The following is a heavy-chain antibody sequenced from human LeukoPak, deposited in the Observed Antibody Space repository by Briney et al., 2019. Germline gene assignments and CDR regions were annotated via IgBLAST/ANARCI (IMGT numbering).Heavy chain of an antibody. Sequence: ASVKVSCKASGYTFTGYYMHWVRQAPGQGLEWMGWINPNSGGTNYAQKFQGRVTMTRDTSISTAYMELSRLRSDDTAVYYCASPLSPRRLLYSYHYMDVWGKGTTVTVSS. CDR2: INPNSGGT. D-gene: IGHD2-2*02. CDR1: GYTFTGYY. CDR3: ASPLSPRRLLYSYHYMDV. J-gene: IGHJ6*03. V-gene: IGHV1-2*02.